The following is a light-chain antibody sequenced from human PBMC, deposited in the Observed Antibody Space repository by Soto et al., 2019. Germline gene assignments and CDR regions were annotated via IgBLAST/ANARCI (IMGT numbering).Light chain of an antibody. V-gene: IGKV3-20*01. J-gene: IGKJ4*01. Sequence: EIVLTQSPGTLSLSPGERATLSCRASQTVSTSYVAWYQQKPGQAPRLLIYGASSRATGIPDRFSGSGSGTDYTLTISRLEPADFAVYYCQQYGFSLIAFGGGTKVEI. CDR3: QQYGFSLIA. CDR2: GAS. CDR1: QTVSTSY.